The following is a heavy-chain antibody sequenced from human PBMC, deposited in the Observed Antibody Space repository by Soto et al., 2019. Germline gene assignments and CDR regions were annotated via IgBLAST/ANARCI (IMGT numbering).Heavy chain of an antibody. CDR2: IDSDGSST. Sequence: EVQLVESGGGLVQPGGSLRVSCAASGFTFGSYWKNWVRQAPGKGLVWVSRIDSDGSSTTYADSVKGRFTTSRDNAKNTLYLQISSLRVEDTAVYYCARGRPYGMDVWGQGTTVTVSS. V-gene: IGHV3-74*01. CDR3: ARGRPYGMDV. CDR1: GFTFGSYW. J-gene: IGHJ6*02.